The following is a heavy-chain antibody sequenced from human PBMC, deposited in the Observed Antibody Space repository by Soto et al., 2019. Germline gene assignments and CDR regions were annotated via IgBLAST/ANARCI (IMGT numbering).Heavy chain of an antibody. CDR1: GGTFNTYT. D-gene: IGHD2-21*01. J-gene: IGHJ4*02. V-gene: IGHV1-69*02. Sequence: QVQVVQSGAEVKKPESSVKVSCKPSGGTFNTYTVNWVRLAPGHGLEWMGRFIPILDMANYAQKFQDRVTIPADRSTFTAYMELNSLTSDDTAVYYCAITYCRDNSCPRDFDFWGPGNRVTVS. CDR2: FIPILDMA. CDR3: AITYCRDNSCPRDFDF.